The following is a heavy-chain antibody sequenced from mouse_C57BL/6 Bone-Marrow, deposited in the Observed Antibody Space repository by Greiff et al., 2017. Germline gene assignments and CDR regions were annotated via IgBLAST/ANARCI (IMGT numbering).Heavy chain of an antibody. CDR1: GYTFTSYW. Sequence: QVQLQQSGAELVKPGASVKLSCKASGYTFTSYWMHWVKQRPGQGLEWIGMIHPNSGSTNYNEKFKSKATLTVDKSSSTAYMQLSSLTSEDSAVYYCARLLPLYYYAMDYWGQGTSVTVSS. CDR2: IHPNSGST. J-gene: IGHJ4*01. D-gene: IGHD1-1*01. CDR3: ARLLPLYYYAMDY. V-gene: IGHV1-64*01.